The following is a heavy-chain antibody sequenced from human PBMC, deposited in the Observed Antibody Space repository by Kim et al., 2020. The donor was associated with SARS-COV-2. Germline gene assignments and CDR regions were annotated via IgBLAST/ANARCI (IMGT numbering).Heavy chain of an antibody. CDR2: INDDGTRT. D-gene: IGHD6-19*01. Sequence: GGSLRLSCAASGFSFSSHWLHWVRQAPGKGLVYVARINDDGTRTNYVDSVKGRFTISRDDAKNTLYLQMNSLRAEDTAVYYCARGLAGMFNWFDPWGQGTLVTVSS. CDR1: GFSFSSHW. V-gene: IGHV3-74*01. J-gene: IGHJ5*02. CDR3: ARGLAGMFNWFDP.